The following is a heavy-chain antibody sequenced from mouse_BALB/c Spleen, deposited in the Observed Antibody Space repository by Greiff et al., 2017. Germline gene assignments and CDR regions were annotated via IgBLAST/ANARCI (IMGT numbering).Heavy chain of an antibody. V-gene: IGHV1-5*01. J-gene: IGHJ2*01. Sequence: DVQLQESGTVLARPGASVKMSCKASGYTFTSYWMHWVKQRPGQGLEWIGAIYPGNSDTSYNQKFKGKAKLTAVTSTSTAYMELSSLTNEDSAVYYCTRSRGLTTAHFDYWGQGTTLTVSS. D-gene: IGHD1-2*01. CDR1: GYTFTSYW. CDR3: TRSRGLTTAHFDY. CDR2: IYPGNSDT.